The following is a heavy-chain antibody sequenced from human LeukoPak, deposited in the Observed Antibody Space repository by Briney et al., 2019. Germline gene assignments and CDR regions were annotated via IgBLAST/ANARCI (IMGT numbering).Heavy chain of an antibody. Sequence: GRPLRLSCAASGYTVTSSYMSWVGQAPGKGLEWVSAISRVGSTLYAASVKVRLPISRDNPNTALSPQMHSLRDVDTADYCCARLRTALTDWFDPWGEGTLVTVAS. CDR3: ARLRTALTDWFDP. V-gene: IGHV3-66*01. CDR1: GYTVTSSY. CDR2: ISRVGST. D-gene: IGHD1-14*01. J-gene: IGHJ5*02.